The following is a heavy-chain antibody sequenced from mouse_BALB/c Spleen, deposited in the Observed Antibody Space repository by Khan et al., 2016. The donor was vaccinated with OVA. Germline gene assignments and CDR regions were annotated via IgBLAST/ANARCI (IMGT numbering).Heavy chain of an antibody. CDR3: TRGYGNYVRDCIDY. J-gene: IGHJ2*01. D-gene: IGHD2-10*02. V-gene: IGHV1-39*01. CDR2: IDPYYGGA. Sequence: VQLQQSGPELEKPGASVKISCKASGYSFTGYNMNWVKQSNGKSLEWIGNIDPYYGGATYNQKFKGKATLTVDKSSSTAYMQLKSLTSEDSAVYYCTRGYGNYVRDCIDYWGQGTTLTVSS. CDR1: GYSFTGYN.